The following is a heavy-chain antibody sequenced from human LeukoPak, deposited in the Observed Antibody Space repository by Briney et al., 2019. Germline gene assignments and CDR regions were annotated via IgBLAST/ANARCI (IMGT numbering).Heavy chain of an antibody. D-gene: IGHD3-22*01. J-gene: IGHJ4*02. Sequence: GASVKVSCKASGYTFTGYYMHWVRQAPGQGLEWMGWISAYNGNTNYAQKLQGRVTMTTDTSTSTAYMELRSLRSDDTAVYYCARDQNYYDSSGYYLFDYWGQGTLVTVSS. CDR2: ISAYNGNT. V-gene: IGHV1-18*04. CDR1: GYTFTGYY. CDR3: ARDQNYYDSSGYYLFDY.